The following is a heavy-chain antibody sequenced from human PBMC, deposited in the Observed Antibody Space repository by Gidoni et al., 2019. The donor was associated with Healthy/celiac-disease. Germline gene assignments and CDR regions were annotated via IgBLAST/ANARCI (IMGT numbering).Heavy chain of an antibody. V-gene: IGHV3-23*01. Sequence: EVQLLESGGGLVQPGGSLRLSCAASGFTFSSCAMSWVRQSPGKGREWVSRISGSGVSTYFAGSVKGRFSISRDNSKNTLYLQMDSLRAEDTAVYYCAKMSEQWPTIFDYWGQGTLVTVSS. CDR3: AKMSEQWPTIFDY. CDR1: GFTFSSCA. CDR2: ISGSGVST. D-gene: IGHD6-19*01. J-gene: IGHJ4*02.